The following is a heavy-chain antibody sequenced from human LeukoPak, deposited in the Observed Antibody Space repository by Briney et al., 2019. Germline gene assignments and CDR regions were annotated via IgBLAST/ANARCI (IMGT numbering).Heavy chain of an antibody. CDR2: INPSGGST. D-gene: IGHD1-1*01. Sequence: ASVKVSCKASGYTFTSYYMHWVRQAPGQGLEWMGIINPSGGSTSYAQKFQGRVTMTRDTSTSTVYMELSGLRSEDTAVYYCASSEGYRGIWFDPWGQGTLVTVSS. J-gene: IGHJ5*02. CDR3: ASSEGYRGIWFDP. V-gene: IGHV1-46*03. CDR1: GYTFTSYY.